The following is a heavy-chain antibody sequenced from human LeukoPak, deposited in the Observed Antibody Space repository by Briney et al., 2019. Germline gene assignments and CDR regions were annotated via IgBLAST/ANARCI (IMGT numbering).Heavy chain of an antibody. V-gene: IGHV4-39*01. D-gene: IGHD6-19*01. Sequence: SETVSLTCAVSGGSISSKSYYWGRIRQPPGKGLEWLGRSYYSGRTHPNPSLKSRVTISVDTSKNQFSLKLSSVTAADTAVYYCARGQYSSCWSLDYWGQGTLVTVSS. CDR3: ARGQYSSCWSLDY. CDR2: SYYSGRT. J-gene: IGHJ4*02. CDR1: GGSISSKSYY.